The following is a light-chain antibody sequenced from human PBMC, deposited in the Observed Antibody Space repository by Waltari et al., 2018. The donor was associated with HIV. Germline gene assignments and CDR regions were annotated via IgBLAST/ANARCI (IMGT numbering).Light chain of an antibody. CDR1: YIGSKT. Sequence: SYVLTQTPSVSLAPGKTARITCGGNYIGSKTVHWYQQKPGQAPVLVIYYDSDRPSGIPERFSGSNSGNTATLTISRVEAGDEADYYCQIWDSSLDHVLFGGGTKLTVL. CDR2: YDS. J-gene: IGLJ2*01. CDR3: QIWDSSLDHVL. V-gene: IGLV3-21*04.